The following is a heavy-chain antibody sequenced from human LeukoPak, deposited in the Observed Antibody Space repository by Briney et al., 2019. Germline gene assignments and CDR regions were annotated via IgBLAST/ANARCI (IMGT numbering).Heavy chain of an antibody. D-gene: IGHD6-13*01. CDR3: TRDLPYSSNWESIDY. J-gene: IGHJ4*02. CDR1: GYTFTSYD. Sequence: ASVKVSCKASGYTFTSYDINWVRQAPGQGPEWMGWISAYNGNTKYAQNLQGRVTMTTDTSTSTAYMELRSLSSDDTAVYYCTRDLPYSSNWESIDYWGQGTLVTVSS. CDR2: ISAYNGNT. V-gene: IGHV1-18*01.